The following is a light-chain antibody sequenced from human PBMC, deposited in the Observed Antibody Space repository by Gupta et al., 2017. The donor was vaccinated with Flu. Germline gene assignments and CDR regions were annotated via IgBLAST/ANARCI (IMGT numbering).Light chain of an antibody. J-gene: IGKJ1*01. CDR1: QSVSSSY. CDR3: QQYGSSPPWT. CDR2: GAS. V-gene: IGKV3-20*01. Sequence: EIVLTQSPGTLSLSPGERATLSCRDSQSVSSSYLAWYQQKPGQAPRLLIYGASSRATGIPDRFSGSGPGTDFTLTISRLEPEDFAVYYCQQYGSSPPWTFGQGTKVEIK.